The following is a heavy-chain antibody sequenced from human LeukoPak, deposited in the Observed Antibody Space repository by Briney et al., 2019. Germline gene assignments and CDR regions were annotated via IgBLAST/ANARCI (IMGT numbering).Heavy chain of an antibody. V-gene: IGHV4-59*12. CDR2: IYYSGST. J-gene: IGHJ3*02. CDR3: ARDQHSSSWYWGWAFDI. Sequence: SETLSLTCTVSGGSINSYYWSWIRQSPGKGLEWIGYIYYSGSTNYNPSLKSRVTISVDTSKNQFSLKLSSVTAADTAVYYCARDQHSSSWYWGWAFDIWGQGTMVTVSS. D-gene: IGHD6-13*01. CDR1: GGSINSYY.